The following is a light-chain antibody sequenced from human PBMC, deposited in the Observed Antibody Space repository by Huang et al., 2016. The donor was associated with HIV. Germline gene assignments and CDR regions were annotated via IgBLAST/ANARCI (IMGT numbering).Light chain of an antibody. CDR3: QQYNNWPWT. J-gene: IGKJ1*01. CDR1: QSVTND. V-gene: IGKV3-15*01. CDR2: GAS. Sequence: EIVMTQSPATLSVSPGERATLSCGASQSVTNDVAWYQQKPGQAPRLLIYGASNRATGIPAAFRGSGSGTEFTLTIDSLQSEDFAVYYCQQYNNWPWTFGQGTKVDIK.